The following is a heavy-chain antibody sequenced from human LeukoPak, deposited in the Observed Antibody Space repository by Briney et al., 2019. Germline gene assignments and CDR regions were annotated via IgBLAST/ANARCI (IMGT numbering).Heavy chain of an antibody. CDR3: ARDHGDFVGVRVGFDS. D-gene: IGHD4-17*01. CDR1: GYTFTNYA. CDR2: ISGYNGNT. V-gene: IGHV1-18*01. Sequence: GASVKVSCKASGYTFTNYAISWVRHAPGQGLEWVARISGYNGNTDYAQKVKDRVTVTAVTSTAYLEMRGLTSDDTAVYYCARDHGDFVGVRVGFDSWGQGTLVTVSS. J-gene: IGHJ4*02.